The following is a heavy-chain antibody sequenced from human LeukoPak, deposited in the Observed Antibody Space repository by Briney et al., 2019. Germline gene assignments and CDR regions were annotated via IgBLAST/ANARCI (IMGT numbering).Heavy chain of an antibody. CDR1: GFTFSSYW. J-gene: IGHJ6*02. CDR2: INSDGSST. CDR3: ARTSQTYYYYGMDV. Sequence: GGSLRLSCAASGFTFSSYWMHWVRQAPGKGLVWVSRINSDGSSTSYADSEKGRFTISRDNAKNTLYLQMNSLRAEDTAVYYCARTSQTYYYYGMDVWGQGTTVTVSS. V-gene: IGHV3-74*01.